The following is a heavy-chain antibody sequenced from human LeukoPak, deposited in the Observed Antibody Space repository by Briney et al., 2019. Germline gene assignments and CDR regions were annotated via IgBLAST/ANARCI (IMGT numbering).Heavy chain of an antibody. CDR3: GRDPKLGIRGYTYGYIDY. J-gene: IGHJ4*02. Sequence: WASVKVSCKTSGYTFTSYAISWVRQAPGQGLEWMGWINTNTGNPTYAQGFTGRYVFSLDTSVGTAYLQISGLKADDTAVYYCGRDPKLGIRGYTYGYIDYWGQGTLVTVSS. CDR2: INTNTGNP. CDR1: GYTFTSYA. D-gene: IGHD5-18*01. V-gene: IGHV7-4-1*02.